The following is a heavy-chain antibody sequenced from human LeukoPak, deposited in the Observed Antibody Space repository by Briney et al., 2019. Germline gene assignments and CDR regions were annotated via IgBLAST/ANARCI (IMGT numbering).Heavy chain of an antibody. Sequence: SETLSLTCTVSGGSISIYYWSWIRQPPGKGLEWIGYIYYSGSTNYNPSLKSRVTISVDTSKNQFSLKLSSVTAADTAVYYCARENSNYVSDWFDPWGQGTLVTVSS. J-gene: IGHJ5*02. V-gene: IGHV4-59*12. CDR2: IYYSGST. CDR1: GGSISIYY. D-gene: IGHD4-11*01. CDR3: ARENSNYVSDWFDP.